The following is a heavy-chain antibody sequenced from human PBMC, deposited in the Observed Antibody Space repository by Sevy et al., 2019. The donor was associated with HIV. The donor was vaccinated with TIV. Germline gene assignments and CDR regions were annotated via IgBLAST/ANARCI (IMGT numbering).Heavy chain of an antibody. CDR1: GFTFSSYA. D-gene: IGHD3-22*01. CDR2: ISYDGSNK. CDR3: ATDGGNYYDSSGYSDY. V-gene: IGHV3-30-3*01. Sequence: GGSLRLSCAASGFTFSSYAMHWVRQAPGKGLEWVAGISYDGSNKYYAHTVKGRFTISRDNSKNTRYLQMNSLRAEDTAVYYCATDGGNYYDSSGYSDYWGQGTLVTVSS. J-gene: IGHJ4*02.